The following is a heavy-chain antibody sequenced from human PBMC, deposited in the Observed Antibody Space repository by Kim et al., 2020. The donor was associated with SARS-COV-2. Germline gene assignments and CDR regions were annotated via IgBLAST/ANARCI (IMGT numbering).Heavy chain of an antibody. CDR3: ATTRNRNSGSYGMDV. V-gene: IGHV1-69*13. D-gene: IGHD1-7*01. CDR1: GGSFKIYG. J-gene: IGHJ6*02. CDR2: IVPLLDST. Sequence: SVKVSCKVSGGSFKIYGINWVRLAPGQGLEWMGAIVPLLDSTNYAQKFRGRVTINADDSTATVYMEMRSLRSDDTAVYYCATTRNRNSGSYGMDVWGQGTTVTVS.